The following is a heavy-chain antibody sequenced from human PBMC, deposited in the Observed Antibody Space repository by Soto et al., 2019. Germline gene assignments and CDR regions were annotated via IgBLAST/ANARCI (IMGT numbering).Heavy chain of an antibody. J-gene: IGHJ6*02. D-gene: IGHD3-3*01. Sequence: SETLSLTSAVYGGSLSGYYWSWIRQPPRKGLEWNGEIHHIGSTNYNPSLKSRVTISVDTSKNQFSLKLSSVTAAATAVYYCARDLPYYDFWSGYCPPYGMDVWGQAITGTLSS. CDR3: ARDLPYYDFWSGYCPPYGMDV. V-gene: IGHV4-34*01. CDR1: GGSLSGYY. CDR2: IHHIGST.